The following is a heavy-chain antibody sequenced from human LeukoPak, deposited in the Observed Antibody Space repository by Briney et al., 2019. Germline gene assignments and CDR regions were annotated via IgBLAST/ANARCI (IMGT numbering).Heavy chain of an antibody. Sequence: PGGSLRLSCAASGFTFDDYAMHWVRQAPGKGLEWVSGISWNSGSIGYADSVKGRFTISRDNAKNSLYLQMNSLRAEDTALYYCAKNEHYYGSGSYDYWGQGTLVTVSS. J-gene: IGHJ4*02. V-gene: IGHV3-9*01. CDR1: GFTFDDYA. D-gene: IGHD3-10*01. CDR3: AKNEHYYGSGSYDY. CDR2: ISWNSGSI.